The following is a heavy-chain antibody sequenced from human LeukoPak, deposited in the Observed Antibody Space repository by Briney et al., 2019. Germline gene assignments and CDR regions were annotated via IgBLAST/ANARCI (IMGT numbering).Heavy chain of an antibody. CDR1: GYTFTSYG. CDR3: ARDKPIVATIQDAGYYGMDV. V-gene: IGHV1-18*01. Sequence: ASVKVSCKASGYTFTSYGISWVRQAPGQGLEWMGWISAYNGNTNYAQKLQGRVTMTTDTSTSTAYMELRSLRSDDTAVYYCARDKPIVATIQDAGYYGMDVWGQGTTVTVSS. CDR2: ISAYNGNT. D-gene: IGHD5-12*01. J-gene: IGHJ6*02.